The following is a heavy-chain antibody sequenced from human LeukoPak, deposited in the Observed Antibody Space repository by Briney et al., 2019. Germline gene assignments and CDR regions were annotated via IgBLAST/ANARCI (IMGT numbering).Heavy chain of an antibody. Sequence: ASVKVSCEASGYTFTGYYMHWVRQAPGQGLEWMGWINPNSGGTNYAQKFQGRVTMTRDTSISTAYMELSRLRSDDTAVYYCARAASRITMIVVVSRGYYFDYWGQGTLVTVSS. CDR2: INPNSGGT. J-gene: IGHJ4*02. V-gene: IGHV1-2*02. CDR1: GYTFTGYY. CDR3: ARAASRITMIVVVSRGYYFDY. D-gene: IGHD3-22*01.